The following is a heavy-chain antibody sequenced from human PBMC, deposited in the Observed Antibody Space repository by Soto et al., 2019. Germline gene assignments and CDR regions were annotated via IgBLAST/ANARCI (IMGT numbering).Heavy chain of an antibody. Sequence: SETLSLTCTVSGGSISSYYWSWIRQPPGKGLEWIGYIYYSGSTNYNPSLKSRVTISVDTSKNQFSLKLSSVTAADTAVYYCARWQYSSSWYEKVPNWFDPWGQGTLVTVSS. CDR2: IYYSGST. V-gene: IGHV4-59*01. D-gene: IGHD6-13*01. J-gene: IGHJ5*02. CDR3: ARWQYSSSWYEKVPNWFDP. CDR1: GGSISSYY.